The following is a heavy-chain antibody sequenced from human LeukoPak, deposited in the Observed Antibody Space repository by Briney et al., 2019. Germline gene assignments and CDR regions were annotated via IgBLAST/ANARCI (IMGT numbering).Heavy chain of an antibody. CDR2: INPSGGGT. Sequence: ASVKVSCKASGYTFTSYYIHWVRQAPGQGLEWMGMINPSGGGTYYAQNFQGRVTMTRDTSPSTVYMELSSLRSEDTAVYYCASAYGGYYFDYWGQGTLVTVSS. CDR1: GYTFTSYY. V-gene: IGHV1-46*01. J-gene: IGHJ4*02. D-gene: IGHD4-17*01. CDR3: ASAYGGYYFDY.